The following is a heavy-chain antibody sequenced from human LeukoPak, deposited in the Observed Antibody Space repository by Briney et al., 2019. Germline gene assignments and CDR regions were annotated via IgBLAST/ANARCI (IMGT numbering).Heavy chain of an antibody. CDR3: ARKEGPH. CDR2: IYYSGDT. Sequence: PSETLSLTCTVSGDSISSNFWSWVRQPPGKGLEWIGYIYYSGDTSYNHSPKRRVTMSIDSSKNQCSLKFTSVTDADTAVYYCARKEGPHWGQGTLVTVSS. V-gene: IGHV4-59*01. J-gene: IGHJ4*02. CDR1: GDSISSNF.